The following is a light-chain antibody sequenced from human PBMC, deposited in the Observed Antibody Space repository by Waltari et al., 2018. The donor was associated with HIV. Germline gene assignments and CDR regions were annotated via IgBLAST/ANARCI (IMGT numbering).Light chain of an antibody. CDR1: QSISSN. CDR3: QQYNDWISWT. CDR2: DAS. Sequence: EIVMTQSPATLSFSPGQRATVSCWASQSISSNLAWYQQRPGQAPRLLVYDASTRVAGIPARFSASGFATEFTLPISSLQSEDFAVYYCQQYNDWISWTFGQGTKVEMK. V-gene: IGKV3-15*01. J-gene: IGKJ1*01.